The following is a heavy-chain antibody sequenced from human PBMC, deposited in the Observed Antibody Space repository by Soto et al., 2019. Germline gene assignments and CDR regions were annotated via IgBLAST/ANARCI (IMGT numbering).Heavy chain of an antibody. V-gene: IGHV1-69*13. CDR3: AKEEWVYCSSTSCRYFDY. CDR2: IIPIFGTA. CDR1: GGTFSSYA. D-gene: IGHD2-2*01. Sequence: SVKVSCKASGGTFSSYAISWVRQAPGQGLEWMGGIIPIFGTANYAQKFQGRVTITADASTSTAYMELSSLRSEDTAVYYCAKEEWVYCSSTSCRYFDYWGQGTLVTVSS. J-gene: IGHJ4*02.